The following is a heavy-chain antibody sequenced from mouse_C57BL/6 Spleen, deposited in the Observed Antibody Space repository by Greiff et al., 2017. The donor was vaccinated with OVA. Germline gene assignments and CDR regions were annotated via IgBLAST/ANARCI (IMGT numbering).Heavy chain of an antibody. J-gene: IGHJ2*01. V-gene: IGHV5-6*01. Sequence: EVQGVESGGDLVKPGGSLKLSCAASGFTFSSYGMSWVRQTPDKRLEWVATISSGGSYTYYPDSVKGRFTISRDNAKNTLYLQMSSLKSEDTAMYYCARQRDDGYYFDYWGQGTTLTVSS. CDR1: GFTFSSYG. CDR3: ARQRDDGYYFDY. CDR2: ISSGGSYT.